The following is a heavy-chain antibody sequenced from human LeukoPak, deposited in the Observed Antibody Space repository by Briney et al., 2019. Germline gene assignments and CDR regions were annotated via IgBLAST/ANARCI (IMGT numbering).Heavy chain of an antibody. CDR3: ARGSTYYDSSGQVPFDY. CDR1: GFTFSTYG. D-gene: IGHD3-22*01. V-gene: IGHV3-48*01. CDR2: IISSSSTI. J-gene: IGHJ4*02. Sequence: GSLRLSCAASGFTFSTYGINWVRQAPGKGLEWVSYIISSSSTIYYADSVKGRFTISRDNAKNSLYLQMNSLRAEDTAVYYCARGSTYYDSSGQVPFDYWGQGTLVTVSS.